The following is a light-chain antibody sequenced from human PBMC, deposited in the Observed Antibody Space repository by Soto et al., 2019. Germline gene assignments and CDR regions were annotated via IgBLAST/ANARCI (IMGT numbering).Light chain of an antibody. CDR2: AAS. CDR3: QQSYNTPQT. Sequence: IQMTQSPSSLSASVGDRVTITCRASQGISTSLNWYQQKPGKAPKLLIYAASSLQSGVPSRFSGSGSGTDFTLTISSLQPEDFATYYCQQSYNTPQTFGQGTKVDIK. J-gene: IGKJ1*01. V-gene: IGKV1-39*01. CDR1: QGISTS.